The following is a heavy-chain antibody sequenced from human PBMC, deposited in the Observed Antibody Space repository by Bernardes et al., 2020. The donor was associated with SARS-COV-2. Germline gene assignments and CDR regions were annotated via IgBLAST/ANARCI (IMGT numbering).Heavy chain of an antibody. J-gene: IGHJ4*02. D-gene: IGHD1-26*01. CDR2: IRSKPYGGTT. CDR3: AGSFYAFYLDY. CDR1: GFTFANYA. V-gene: IGHV3-49*04. Sequence: GGSLRLSCATSGFTFANYAMTWVRQAPGKVLEWVGVIRSKPYGGTTESAASVKGRFIISRDDSKSFVYLQMNSLKIEDTAVYFCAGSFYAFYLDYWGQGTPVTVSS.